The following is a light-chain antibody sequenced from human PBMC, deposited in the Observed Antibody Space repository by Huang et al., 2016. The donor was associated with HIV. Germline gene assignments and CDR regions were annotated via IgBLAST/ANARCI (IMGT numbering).Light chain of an antibody. J-gene: IGKJ2*01. CDR1: QSVATN. CDR2: CAS. Sequence: EIIMTQSPATLSLSPGEGASLSCRANQSVATNLAWYLPRPGQSPRILIFCASTRASGLPGRFSGSGSGTQFTLTVSGLQSEDFAVYYCQQYHNWPYTFGQGTKLEI. V-gene: IGKV3-15*01. CDR3: QQYHNWPYT.